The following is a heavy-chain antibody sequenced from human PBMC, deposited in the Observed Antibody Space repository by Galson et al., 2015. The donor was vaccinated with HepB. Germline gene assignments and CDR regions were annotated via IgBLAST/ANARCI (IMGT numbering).Heavy chain of an antibody. D-gene: IGHD3-22*01. J-gene: IGHJ3*02. CDR3: AAHRRVTMLVPGAFDI. CDR1: GFTFTSSA. Sequence: VKVSCKASGFTFTSSAVQWVRQARGQRLEWIGWIVVGSGSTNYAQKFQERVTITRDMSTSTAYMELSSLRSEDTAMYYCAAHRRVTMLVPGAFDIWGQGTMVTVSS. CDR2: IVVGSGST. V-gene: IGHV1-58*01.